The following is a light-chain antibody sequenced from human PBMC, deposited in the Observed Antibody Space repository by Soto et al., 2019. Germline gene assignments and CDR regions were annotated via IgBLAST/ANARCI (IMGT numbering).Light chain of an antibody. V-gene: IGKV3-20*01. J-gene: IGKJ4*01. CDR3: QQYGSSPGT. Sequence: EIVLTQSPGTLSLSPGERATLSCRASQSVSSSYLAWYQQKPGQAPRLLIYGASSRATGIPDRFSGSGSGTDFTLTISRLEPEVFAVYYCQQYGSSPGTFGGGPKVDIK. CDR1: QSVSSSY. CDR2: GAS.